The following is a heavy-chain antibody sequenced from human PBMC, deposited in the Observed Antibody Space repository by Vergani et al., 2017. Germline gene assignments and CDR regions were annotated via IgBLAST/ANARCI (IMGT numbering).Heavy chain of an antibody. V-gene: IGHV4-34*01. Sequence: QVQLQQWGAGLSKPSETLSLTCAVYGGSFSGYYWSWIRQPPGKGLEWIGEINHSGSTNYNPSLKSRVTISVDTSKNQFSLKLSSVTAADTAVYYCARVQELYDFXSGYRVRYYYYMDVWGKGTTVTVSS. D-gene: IGHD3-3*01. CDR2: INHSGST. CDR1: GGSFSGYY. J-gene: IGHJ6*03. CDR3: ARVQELYDFXSGYRVRYYYYMDV.